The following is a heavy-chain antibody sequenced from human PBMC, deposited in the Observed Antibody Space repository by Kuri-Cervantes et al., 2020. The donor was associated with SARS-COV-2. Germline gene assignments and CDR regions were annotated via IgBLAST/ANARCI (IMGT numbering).Heavy chain of an antibody. J-gene: IGHJ4*02. CDR1: GHSFTSYW. CDR2: IYPGDSDI. Sequence: KVSCKASGHSFTSYWIGWVRQMPGKGLEWMGIIYPGDSDITYSPSFQGQVTISADKSISTAYLQWSSLKASDTAMYYCARSLNGGNSGFDYWGQGTLVTVSS. V-gene: IGHV5-51*01. CDR3: ARSLNGGNSGFDY. D-gene: IGHD4-23*01.